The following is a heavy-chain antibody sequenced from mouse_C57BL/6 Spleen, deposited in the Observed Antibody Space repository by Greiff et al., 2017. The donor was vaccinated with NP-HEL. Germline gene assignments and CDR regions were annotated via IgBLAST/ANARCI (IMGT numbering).Heavy chain of an antibody. CDR3: AREDYYGSNPGMDY. D-gene: IGHD1-1*01. CDR2: IHPNSGST. V-gene: IGHV1-64*01. CDR1: GYTFTSYW. J-gene: IGHJ4*01. Sequence: VQLQQPGAELVKPGASVKLSCKASGYTFTSYWMHWVKQRPGQGLEWIGMIHPNSGSTNYNEKFKSKATLTVDKSSSTAYMQLSSLTSEDSAVYYCAREDYYGSNPGMDYWGQGTSVTVSS.